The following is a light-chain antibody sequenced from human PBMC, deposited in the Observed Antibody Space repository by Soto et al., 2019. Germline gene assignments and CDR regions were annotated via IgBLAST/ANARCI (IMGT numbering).Light chain of an antibody. CDR2: SAS. CDR1: QSVASNY. J-gene: IGKJ1*01. V-gene: IGKV3-20*01. Sequence: EIVLTQSPGTLPLSPGERATLSCRASQSVASNYLAWYQQKPGQAPRLLIYSASGRATGIPDRFSGSGSGTDFNLTISRLEPEDFAVYYCQQYGSAPWKFGQGTKVEIK. CDR3: QQYGSAPWK.